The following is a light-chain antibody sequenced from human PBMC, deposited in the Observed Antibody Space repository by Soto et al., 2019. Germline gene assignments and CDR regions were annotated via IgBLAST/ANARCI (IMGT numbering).Light chain of an antibody. CDR2: DVS. V-gene: IGLV2-14*01. J-gene: IGLJ1*01. CDR1: SSDVGGYNY. CDR3: NSYTSSSTYV. Sequence: QSALTQPASVSGSPGQSITISCTGTSSDVGGYNYVSWYQQHPGKAPKLVIYDVSNRPSGVSNRVSGSKSGNTASLTISGLQAEDEADYYCNSYTSSSTYVFGTGTKVTVL.